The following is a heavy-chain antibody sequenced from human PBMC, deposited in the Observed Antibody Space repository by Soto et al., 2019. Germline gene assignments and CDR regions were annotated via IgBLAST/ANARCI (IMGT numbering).Heavy chain of an antibody. V-gene: IGHV3-30-3*01. CDR3: ARDDEDGSYCDLGY. J-gene: IGHJ4*02. CDR1: EVTFSDFI. D-gene: IGHD3-10*01. CDR2: VLHDGNNK. Sequence: GRPLRHCYAALEVTFSDFIMHWVRQETGEGLEWVAMVLHDGNNKYYADSVKGRFTISRDNSKNTLYLQMNSLRTEDTAMYYCARDDEDGSYCDLGYWGQGTLVTVSS.